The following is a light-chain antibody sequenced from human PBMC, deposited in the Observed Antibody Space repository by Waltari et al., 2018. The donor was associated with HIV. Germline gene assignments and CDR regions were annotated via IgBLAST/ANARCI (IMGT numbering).Light chain of an antibody. Sequence: EIVLTQSPATLSLSPGERATLSCRASQSVSRYLGWYQHKPGQAPRLLIYYVSNRATGIPARFSGSGSWTDFTLTISSLEPEDSAVYYCQQRNKWPSTFGGGTKVEIK. V-gene: IGKV3-11*01. CDR3: QQRNKWPST. CDR1: QSVSRY. J-gene: IGKJ4*01. CDR2: YVS.